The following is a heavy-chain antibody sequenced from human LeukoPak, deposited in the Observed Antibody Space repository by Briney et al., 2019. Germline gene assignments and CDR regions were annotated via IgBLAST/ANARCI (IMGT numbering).Heavy chain of an antibody. CDR3: ARNAGTGWYFDL. Sequence: SETLSLTCTVSGGSISSHSWTWIRQPPGKGLEWIGYVYYSGSTNYNPSLKSRVTISVVTSKNQFSLKLNSVTAADTAVYFCARNAGTGWYFDLWAVAPWSLSPQ. D-gene: IGHD3/OR15-3a*01. J-gene: IGHJ2*01. CDR2: VYYSGST. CDR1: GGSISSHS. V-gene: IGHV4-59*11.